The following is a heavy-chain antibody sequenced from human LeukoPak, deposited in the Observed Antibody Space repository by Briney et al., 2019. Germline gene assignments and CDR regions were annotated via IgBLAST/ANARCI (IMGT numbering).Heavy chain of an antibody. J-gene: IGHJ5*02. V-gene: IGHV4-4*07. CDR3: AREVYYYDSSGLNWFDP. CDR2: IYTSGST. Sequence: SETLSLTCTVSGGSISSYYWSWIRQPAGKGLEWIGRIYTSGSTNYNPSLKSRVTMSVDTSKNQFSLKLSSVTAADTAVYYCAREVYYYDSSGLNWFDPWGQGTLSPSPQ. CDR1: GGSISSYY. D-gene: IGHD3-22*01.